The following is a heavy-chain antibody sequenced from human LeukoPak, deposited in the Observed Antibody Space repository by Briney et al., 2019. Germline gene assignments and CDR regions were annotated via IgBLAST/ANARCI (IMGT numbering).Heavy chain of an antibody. CDR2: ISYDGSNK. CDR1: GFTFSSYA. J-gene: IGHJ4*02. D-gene: IGHD6-19*01. V-gene: IGHV3-30-3*01. CDR3: AKDNRRHYTSGPNPDSLH. Sequence: GGSLRLSCAASGFTFSSYAMHWVRQAPGKGLEWVAVISYDGSNKYYADSVKGRFTISRDNAKNSLYLQMDSPRVEDTAFYYCAKDNRRHYTSGPNPDSLHWGQGALVTVSS.